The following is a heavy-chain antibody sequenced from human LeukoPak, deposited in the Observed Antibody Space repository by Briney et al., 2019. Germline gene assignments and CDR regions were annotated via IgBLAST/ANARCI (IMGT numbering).Heavy chain of an antibody. CDR2: INPNSGGT. CDR1: GYTFTGYY. J-gene: IGHJ4*02. CDR3: ARHSSFAYCGGDCAEYFDY. D-gene: IGHD2-21*01. V-gene: IGHV1-2*02. Sequence: ASVKVSCKASGYTFTGYYMHWVRQAPGQGLEWMGWINPNSGGTNYAQTFQGRVTMTRDTPISTAYMELSRLRSDDTAVYYCARHSSFAYCGGDCAEYFDYWGQGTLVTVSS.